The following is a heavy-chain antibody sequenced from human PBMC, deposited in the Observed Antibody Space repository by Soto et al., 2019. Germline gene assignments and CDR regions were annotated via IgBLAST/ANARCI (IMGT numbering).Heavy chain of an antibody. CDR2: ISGSGGST. J-gene: IGHJ4*02. D-gene: IGHD1-7*01. CDR3: AKDSELHTPYYFDY. V-gene: IGHV3-23*01. CDR1: GFTFSSYA. Sequence: PGGSLRLSCAASGFTFSSYAMSWVRQAPGKGLGWVSAISGSGGSTYYADSVKGRFTISRDNSRNTLYLQMNSLRAEDTAVYYCAKDSELHTPYYFDYWGQGTLVTVSS.